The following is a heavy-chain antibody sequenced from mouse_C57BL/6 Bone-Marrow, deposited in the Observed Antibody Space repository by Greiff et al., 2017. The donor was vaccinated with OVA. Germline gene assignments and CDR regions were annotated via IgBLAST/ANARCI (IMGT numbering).Heavy chain of an antibody. CDR1: GYAFSSSW. J-gene: IGHJ1*03. D-gene: IGHD1-1*02. Sequence: VQLQQSGPELVKPGASVKISCKASGYAFSSSWMNWVKQRPGKGLEWIGRIYPGDGDTNYNGKFKGKATLTADKSSSTAYMQLSSLTSEDSAVYFCARSLGSDWYFDVWGTGTTVTVSS. CDR3: ARSLGSDWYFDV. CDR2: IYPGDGDT. V-gene: IGHV1-82*01.